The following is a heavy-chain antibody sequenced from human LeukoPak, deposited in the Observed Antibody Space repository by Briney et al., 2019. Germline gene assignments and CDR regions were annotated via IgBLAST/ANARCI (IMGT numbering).Heavy chain of an antibody. D-gene: IGHD2-15*01. CDR3: AKGTGGSCYSPPDY. Sequence: GGSLRLSCAASGFTFSNFAMSWVRQAPGKGLMWVSSFSGEDDSTFYADSVKGRFTISRDNSKNTLYLQMNSLRVEDTAVYYCAKGTGGSCYSPPDYGGQGTLVTVSS. J-gene: IGHJ4*02. CDR2: FSGEDDST. CDR1: GFTFSNFA. V-gene: IGHV3-23*01.